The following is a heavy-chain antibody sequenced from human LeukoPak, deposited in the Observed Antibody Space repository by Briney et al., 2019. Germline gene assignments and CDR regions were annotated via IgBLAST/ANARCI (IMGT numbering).Heavy chain of an antibody. D-gene: IGHD3-3*01. CDR1: GYTFTSYG. V-gene: IGHV1-18*01. CDR3: ARDRDITIFGVVTHYYMDV. Sequence: ASVKVSCKASGYTFTSYGISWVRQAPGQGLEWMGWISAYNGNTNYAQKLQGRVIITTDTSTSTAYMELRSLRSDDTAVYYCARDRDITIFGVVTHYYMDVWGKGTTVTVSS. CDR2: ISAYNGNT. J-gene: IGHJ6*03.